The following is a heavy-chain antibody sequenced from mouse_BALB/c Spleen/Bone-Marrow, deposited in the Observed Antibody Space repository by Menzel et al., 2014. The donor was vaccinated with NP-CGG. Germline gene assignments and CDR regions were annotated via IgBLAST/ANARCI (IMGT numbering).Heavy chain of an antibody. D-gene: IGHD2-4*01. CDR2: IDPANGNT. Sequence: EVQLQQSGAELVKPGASVKLSCTASGFNIKDIYMHWAKPRPEQGLEWIGRIDPANGNTKYDPKFQGKATITADTSSNTVYLQLSSLTSEDTAVYYCARYDYGWYFSVWGEGTTGSVS. CDR3: ARYDYGWYFSV. V-gene: IGHV14-3*02. J-gene: IGHJ1*01. CDR1: GFNIKDIY.